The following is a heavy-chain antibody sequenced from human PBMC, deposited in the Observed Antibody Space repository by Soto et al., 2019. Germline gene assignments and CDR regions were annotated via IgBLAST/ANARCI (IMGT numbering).Heavy chain of an antibody. J-gene: IGHJ4*02. Sequence: QVQLQESGPGLMKPSQTLSLTCTVSGGSISGGGTGSYWTWIRQVPGKGLEWIGYIYYTGNTYYNPPLKSRPTISIDTSENQFSLKLTSVTAADTAVYFCASGHDAYKVRYWGQGTLVTVSS. CDR3: ASGHDAYKVRY. D-gene: IGHD1-1*01. CDR2: IYYTGNT. CDR1: GGSISGGGTGSY. V-gene: IGHV4-31*03.